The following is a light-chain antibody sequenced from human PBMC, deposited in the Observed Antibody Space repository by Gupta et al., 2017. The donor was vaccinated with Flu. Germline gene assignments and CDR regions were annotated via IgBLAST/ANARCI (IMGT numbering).Light chain of an antibody. CDR3: QQHYNNSYT. V-gene: IGKV1-39*01. J-gene: IGKJ2*01. CDR1: QSISSY. CDR2: AAS. Sequence: DLQMTRAPSSLSASVGDRVTITCRASQSISSYFNWYQQKPGKAPKRLIYAASSLQSGVPSRFSGSGSGTEFTLTISSLQPDDFATYYCQQHYNNSYTFGHGTKVEIK.